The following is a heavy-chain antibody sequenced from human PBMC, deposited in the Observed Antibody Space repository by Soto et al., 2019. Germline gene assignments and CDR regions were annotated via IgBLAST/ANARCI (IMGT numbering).Heavy chain of an antibody. D-gene: IGHD6-13*01. CDR3: ARSSHKESWFDP. V-gene: IGHV4-4*07. CDR2: IYSSGST. J-gene: IGHJ5*02. CDR1: NGSISNFY. Sequence: SETLSLTCTVSNGSISNFYWNWIRQSAGKGLEWIGRIYSSGSTTFNPSLRNRVTMSVDTSKNQFSLKVNSVTGADTAVYYCARSSHKESWFDPWGQGTLVTVSS.